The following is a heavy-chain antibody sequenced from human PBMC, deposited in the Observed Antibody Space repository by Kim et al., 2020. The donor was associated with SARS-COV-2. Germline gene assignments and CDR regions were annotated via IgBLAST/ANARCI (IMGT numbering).Heavy chain of an antibody. J-gene: IGHJ6*02. D-gene: IGHD3-10*01. V-gene: IGHV4-34*01. CDR1: GGSFNDYY. CDR2: INHSGST. Sequence: SETLYLTCAVYGGSFNDYYWSWIRQPPGKGLEWIGEINHSGSTNYNPSLKSRVIISVDTSKNQFSLKLSSVTAADTAVYYCAGGQDVDSGRYGGMDVWDQGTTVTVSS. CDR3: AGGQDVDSGRYGGMDV.